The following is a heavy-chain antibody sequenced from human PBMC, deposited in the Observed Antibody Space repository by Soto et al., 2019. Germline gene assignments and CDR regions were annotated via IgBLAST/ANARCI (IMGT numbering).Heavy chain of an antibody. CDR2: IRGSGDTT. J-gene: IGHJ4*02. CDR3: AKVSGFGVYGVYFFDY. V-gene: IGHV3-23*01. CDR1: GFTFSSYA. D-gene: IGHD5-12*01. Sequence: GGSLRLSCAPSGFTFSSYAMTWVRQAPGEGLEWVSSIRGSGDTTDYADSVKGRFTVSRDNSRNTLYLQMNSLRTEDTAVYYCAKVSGFGVYGVYFFDYWGQGTLVTVSS.